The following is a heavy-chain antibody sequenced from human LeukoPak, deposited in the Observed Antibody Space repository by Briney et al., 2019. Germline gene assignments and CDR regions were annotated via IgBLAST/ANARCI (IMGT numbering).Heavy chain of an antibody. CDR2: IHYSGNS. Sequence: PSETLSLTCTVSGGSIRSGGYYWSWIRQHPGKGLEWIGYIHYSGNSYYNPSLKSRVTISLDTSKSQFSLKLSSVTAADTAVYFCARDHYLSNYFVFDLWGQGTLVPVSS. V-gene: IGHV4-31*03. CDR3: ARDHYLSNYFVFDL. D-gene: IGHD3-10*02. J-gene: IGHJ3*01. CDR1: GGSIRSGGYY.